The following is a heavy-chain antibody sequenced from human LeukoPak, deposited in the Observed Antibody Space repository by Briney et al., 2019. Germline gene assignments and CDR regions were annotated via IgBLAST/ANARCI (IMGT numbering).Heavy chain of an antibody. Sequence: VASVKVSCKASGYTFTGYYMHWVRPAPGQGLEWMGWINPNSGGTNYAQKFQGRVTMTRDTSISTAYMELSRLRSDDTAVYYCARGVGYDYVWGSYRYDRWFDPWGQGTLVTVSS. CDR1: GYTFTGYY. D-gene: IGHD3-16*02. J-gene: IGHJ5*02. V-gene: IGHV1-2*02. CDR2: INPNSGGT. CDR3: ARGVGYDYVWGSYRYDRWFDP.